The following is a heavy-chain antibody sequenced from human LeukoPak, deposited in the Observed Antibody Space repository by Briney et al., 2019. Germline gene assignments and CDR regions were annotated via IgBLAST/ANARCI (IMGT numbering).Heavy chain of an antibody. CDR3: ARVQWLNSYFDY. J-gene: IGHJ4*02. Sequence: GGSLRLSCAASGFTFSSYAMHWVRQAPGKGLEWVAVISYDGSNKYYADSVKGRFTISRDNSKNTLYLQMNSLRAEDTAVYYCARVQWLNSYFDYWGRGTLVTVSS. CDR1: GFTFSSYA. CDR2: ISYDGSNK. D-gene: IGHD6-19*01. V-gene: IGHV3-30-3*01.